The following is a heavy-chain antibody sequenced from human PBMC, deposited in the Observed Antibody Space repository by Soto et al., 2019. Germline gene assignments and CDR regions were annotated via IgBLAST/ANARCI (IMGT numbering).Heavy chain of an antibody. J-gene: IGHJ4*02. V-gene: IGHV2-5*02. CDR1: GFSLSSTRMA. CDR2: IYWDDDK. CDR3: SHIVVAGLGYYFDY. Sequence: QITLKESGPTLVKPTQTLTLTCTFSGFSLSSTRMAVGWIRQPPGKALEWLALIYWDDDKRYSPFLKSRLTIXXXTXETPVVLTMSNMDPVDTARYCCSHIVVAGLGYYFDYWGQGTLVTVSS. D-gene: IGHD6-19*01.